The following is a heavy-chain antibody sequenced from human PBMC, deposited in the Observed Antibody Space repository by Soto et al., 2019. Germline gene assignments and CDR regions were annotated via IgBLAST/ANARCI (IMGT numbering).Heavy chain of an antibody. CDR1: DFSLSGSY. Sequence: SGWSLRLSCVASDFSLSGSYLSWVRQAPGKGLEWLSLISMSGSYKTYAASVEGRFTISRDNVNNILYLQMDSLRAEDTALYYCWRRRKCSTRQCHPFDSWGEGT. CDR3: WRRRKCSTRQCHPFDS. CDR2: ISMSGSYK. D-gene: IGHD2-2*01. J-gene: IGHJ4*02. V-gene: IGHV3-11*03.